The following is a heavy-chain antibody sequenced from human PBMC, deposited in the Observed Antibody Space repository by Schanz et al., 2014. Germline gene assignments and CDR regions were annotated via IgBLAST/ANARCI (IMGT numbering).Heavy chain of an antibody. V-gene: IGHV1-69*02. CDR2: IMPLRGIG. D-gene: IGHD6-19*01. J-gene: IGHJ6*02. CDR3: TRLRRADPNGFDV. Sequence: QVQLVHSGPEVKKPGSSVKVSCQAFGDTFSKYNIMWVRQVPGQGLEWLGRIMPLRGIGNNAWKFQDRLTITADKSMNITNMEMSSLGTEDTAVYYCTRLRRADPNGFDVWGQGTTVTVS. CDR1: GDTFSKYN.